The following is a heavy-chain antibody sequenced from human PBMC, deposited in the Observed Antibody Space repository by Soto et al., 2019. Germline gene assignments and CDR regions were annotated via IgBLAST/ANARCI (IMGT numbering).Heavy chain of an antibody. Sequence: QVQLVESGGGVVQPGRSLRLSCAASGFTFSSYGMHWVRQAPGKGLEWVAVIWYDGSNKYYADSVKGRFTISRDNSKNSLSQQINSLRAEDTAVSYGARDGQQPCFENWGQGTLVTVSS. V-gene: IGHV3-33*01. D-gene: IGHD6-13*01. J-gene: IGHJ4*02. CDR3: ARDGQQPCFEN. CDR2: IWYDGSNK. CDR1: GFTFSSYG.